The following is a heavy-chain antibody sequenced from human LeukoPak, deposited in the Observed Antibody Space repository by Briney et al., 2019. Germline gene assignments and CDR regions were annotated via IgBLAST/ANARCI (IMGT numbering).Heavy chain of an antibody. Sequence: SGGSLRLSCAASGFTFSSYSMNWVRQAPGKGLEWVSSISSSSSYIYYADSVKGRFTISRDNSKNTLYLQMNSLRAEDTAVYYCAKRYCSSTSCYLRGYYMDVWGKGTTVTVSS. CDR3: AKRYCSSTSCYLRGYYMDV. CDR2: ISSSSSYI. J-gene: IGHJ6*03. D-gene: IGHD2-2*01. CDR1: GFTFSSYS. V-gene: IGHV3-21*01.